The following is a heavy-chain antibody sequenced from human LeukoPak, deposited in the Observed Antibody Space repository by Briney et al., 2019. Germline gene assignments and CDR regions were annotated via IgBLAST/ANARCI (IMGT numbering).Heavy chain of an antibody. CDR2: IYYSGNT. Sequence: SETLSLTCTVSGGSISSYYWSWIRQPPGKGLEWIGYIYYSGNTNYNPSLKSRVTISVDTSNNQFSLKLSSVTAADTAIYYCARNIVGPRQVDYWGQGTLVTVSS. CDR1: GGSISSYY. J-gene: IGHJ4*02. CDR3: ARNIVGPRQVDY. D-gene: IGHD1-26*01. V-gene: IGHV4-59*01.